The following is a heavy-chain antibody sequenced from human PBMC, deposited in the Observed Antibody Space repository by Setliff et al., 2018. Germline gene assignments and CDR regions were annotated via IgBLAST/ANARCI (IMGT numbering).Heavy chain of an antibody. Sequence: SETLSLTCTVSDVSISGYYWGWIRQPPGNGLEYIGYIYYSGSTNSNPSLKSRVTISVDTSKNQFSLKLSSVTAADTAVYYCARHHAQYYSDSSGYYYEDWYFDLWGRGTLVTVSS. CDR2: IYYSGST. V-gene: IGHV4-59*08. CDR1: DVSISGYY. CDR3: ARHHAQYYSDSSGYYYEDWYFDL. D-gene: IGHD3-22*01. J-gene: IGHJ2*01.